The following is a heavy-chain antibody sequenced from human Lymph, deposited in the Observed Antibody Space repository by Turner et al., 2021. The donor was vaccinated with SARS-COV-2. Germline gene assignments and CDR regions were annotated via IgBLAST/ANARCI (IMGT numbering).Heavy chain of an antibody. D-gene: IGHD3-16*01. CDR3: ARHNGGRLDY. CDR2: IWYDGSDK. J-gene: IGHJ4*02. CDR1: GFTFSNSG. Sequence: QVQLVESGGGVVQPGRPLRLSCAASGFTFSNSGMHWLRQAPGKGLEWVAIIWYDGSDKFYADSVKGRFTISRDNSKNTLYLQMNSLRAEDTAVYYCARHNGGRLDYWGQGTLVTVSS. V-gene: IGHV3-33*01.